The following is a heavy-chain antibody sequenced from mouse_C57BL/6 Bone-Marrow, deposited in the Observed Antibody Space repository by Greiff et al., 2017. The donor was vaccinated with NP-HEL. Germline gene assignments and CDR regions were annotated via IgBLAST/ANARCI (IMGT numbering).Heavy chain of an antibody. CDR3: ARDGGYYVFAMDY. CDR2: ISDGGSYT. J-gene: IGHJ4*01. Sequence: EVKLMESGGGLVKPGGSLKLSCAASGFTFSSYAMSWVRQTPEKRLEWVATISDGGSYTYYPDNVKGRFTISRDNAKNNLYLQMSHLKSEDTAMYYCARDGGYYVFAMDYWGQGTSVTVSS. D-gene: IGHD2-3*01. CDR1: GFTFSSYA. V-gene: IGHV5-4*01.